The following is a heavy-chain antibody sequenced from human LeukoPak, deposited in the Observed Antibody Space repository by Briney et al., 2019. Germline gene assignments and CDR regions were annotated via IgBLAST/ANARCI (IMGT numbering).Heavy chain of an antibody. CDR3: ARVAAGAEAHTLHYHYMDV. V-gene: IGHV3-21*01. CDR1: GFTFSIYS. D-gene: IGHD6-13*01. CDR2: ISSTSIYI. Sequence: GGSLRLSCAASGFTFSIYSMSWVRQAPGKGLEWVSSISSTSIYIYYAESVRGRFTIPRDNAENSLYLQINSLGVEDTAVYSCARVAAGAEAHTLHYHYMDVWGKGTTVTVSS. J-gene: IGHJ6*03.